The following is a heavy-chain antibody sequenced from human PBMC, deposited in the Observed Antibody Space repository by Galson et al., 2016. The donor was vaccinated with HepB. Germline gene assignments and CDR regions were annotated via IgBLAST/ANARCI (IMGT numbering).Heavy chain of an antibody. CDR3: AREKVVYRTTSFNDGMDV. Sequence: SLRLSCAASGFTFSSYGMNWVRQAPGKGLEWVSFISSSSSYIHYADSVKGRFTISRDNAKNSLYLQMNSLRAEDKAVYYCAREKVVYRTTSFNDGMDVWGLGTTVTVSS. J-gene: IGHJ6*02. CDR1: GFTFSSYG. V-gene: IGHV3-21*01. CDR2: ISSSSSYI. D-gene: IGHD2-8*02.